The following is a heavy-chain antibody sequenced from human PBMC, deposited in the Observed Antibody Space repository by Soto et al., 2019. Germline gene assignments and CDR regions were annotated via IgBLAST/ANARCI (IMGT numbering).Heavy chain of an antibody. CDR1: SFTLNSYG. D-gene: IGHD6-19*01. Sequence: QLVQSGAEVKKPGASVKVSCKVSSFTLNSYGISWKRQAPGQGLEWMGWISAYNGNTNYAQKFQGRVTMTTDTSTSTAYMELRSLRSDDTAVYYCARLVAVALVNYFDFWGQGTLVTVTS. V-gene: IGHV1-18*01. CDR2: ISAYNGNT. CDR3: ARLVAVALVNYFDF. J-gene: IGHJ4*02.